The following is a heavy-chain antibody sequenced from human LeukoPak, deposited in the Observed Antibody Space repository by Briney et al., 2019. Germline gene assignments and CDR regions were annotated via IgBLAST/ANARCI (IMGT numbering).Heavy chain of an antibody. D-gene: IGHD4-11*01. CDR3: ARRGSSNYFDY. CDR1: GGSISSYY. CDR2: IYYSGST. J-gene: IGHJ4*02. V-gene: IGHV4-59*01. Sequence: SETLSLTCTVSGGSISSYYWGWIRQPPGKGLEWIGYIYYSGSTTYNPSLKSRVTISVDTSKNRFSLKLNSVTAADTAVYYCARRGSSNYFDYWGQGTLVTISS.